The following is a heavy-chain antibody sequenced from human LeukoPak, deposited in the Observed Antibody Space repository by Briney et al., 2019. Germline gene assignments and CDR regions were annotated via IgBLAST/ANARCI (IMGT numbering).Heavy chain of an antibody. Sequence: GESLKTSCKGSGYSFTSYWIGWVRQMPGKGLEWMGIIYPGDSDTRYSPSFQGQVTISADKSISTAYLQWSSLKASDTAMYYCARLIKIFGVVTRYYYYGMDVWGQGTTVTVSS. CDR1: GYSFTSYW. CDR3: ARLIKIFGVVTRYYYYGMDV. V-gene: IGHV5-51*01. CDR2: IYPGDSDT. D-gene: IGHD3-3*01. J-gene: IGHJ6*02.